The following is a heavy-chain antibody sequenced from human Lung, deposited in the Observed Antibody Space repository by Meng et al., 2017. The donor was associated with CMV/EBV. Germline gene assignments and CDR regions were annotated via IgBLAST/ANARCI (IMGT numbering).Heavy chain of an antibody. D-gene: IGHD1-26*01. J-gene: IGHJ3*02. CDR3: ARRSGSYVNAFDI. CDR1: GFTFSSYE. V-gene: IGHV3-48*03. Sequence: SLKISCAASGFTFSSYEMNWVRQAPGKGLEWVSYISNSGSTMYYADSVKGRFTISRDNAKNSLYLQMNSLRVEDTAVYYCARRSGSYVNAFDIWGQGTMVTVSS. CDR2: ISNSGSTM.